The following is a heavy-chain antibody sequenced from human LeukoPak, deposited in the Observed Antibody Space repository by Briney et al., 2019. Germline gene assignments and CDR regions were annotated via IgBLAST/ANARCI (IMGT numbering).Heavy chain of an antibody. V-gene: IGHV3-23*01. CDR3: AKESWYYYDSSGYFDY. CDR2: ISGSGGST. CDR1: GFTFSSYA. Sequence: GGSLRLSCAASGFTFSSYAMSWVRQAPGKGLEWVSAISGSGGSTYYADSAKGRFTISRDNSKNTLYLQMNSLRAEDTAVYYCAKESWYYYDSSGYFDYWGQGTLVTVSS. D-gene: IGHD3-22*01. J-gene: IGHJ4*02.